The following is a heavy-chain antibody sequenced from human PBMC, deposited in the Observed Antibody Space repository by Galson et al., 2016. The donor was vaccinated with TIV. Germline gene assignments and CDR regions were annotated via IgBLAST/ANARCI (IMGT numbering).Heavy chain of an antibody. CDR2: ISATGGST. Sequence: SLRLSCAASGFTFNSFAMSWVRQAPGKGLEWASSISATGGSTYYADSVKGRFTNSRHYSKNTVYLQMNSLRPDDTAIYYCAKDASSQVHDSGSFDSWGRGTLVTVSS. CDR1: GFTFNSFA. CDR3: AKDASSQVHDSGSFDS. D-gene: IGHD3-10*01. V-gene: IGHV3-23*01. J-gene: IGHJ4*02.